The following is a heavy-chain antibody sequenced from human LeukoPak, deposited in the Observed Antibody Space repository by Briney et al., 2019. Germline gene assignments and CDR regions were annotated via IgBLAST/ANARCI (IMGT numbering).Heavy chain of an antibody. CDR2: IYPGDSDT. Sequence: GESLKISCKGSGYSFTSYWIGWVRQMPGKGLEWMGTIYPGDSDTRFSPSFQGQVTISVGKSISTAYLQWSSLKASDTAMYYCARRYAAYCGGDCYSEGYFDYWGQGTLVTVSS. CDR1: GYSFTSYW. D-gene: IGHD2-21*02. J-gene: IGHJ4*02. V-gene: IGHV5-51*01. CDR3: ARRYAAYCGGDCYSEGYFDY.